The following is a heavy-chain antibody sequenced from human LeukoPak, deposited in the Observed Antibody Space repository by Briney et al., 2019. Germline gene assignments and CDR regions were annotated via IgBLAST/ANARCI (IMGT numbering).Heavy chain of an antibody. CDR2: ISSSSSYI. CDR3: ARESTVVTLGRYYFDY. CDR1: GFTFSSYS. V-gene: IGHV3-21*01. D-gene: IGHD4-23*01. J-gene: IGHJ4*02. Sequence: GGSLRLSCAASGFTFSSYSMNWVRQAPGKGLEWVSSISSSSSYIYYADSVKGRFTISRDNAKNSLYLQMNSLRAEDTAVYYCARESTVVTLGRYYFDYWGQGTLVTVSS.